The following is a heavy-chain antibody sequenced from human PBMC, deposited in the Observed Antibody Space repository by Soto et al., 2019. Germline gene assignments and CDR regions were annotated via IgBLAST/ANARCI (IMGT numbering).Heavy chain of an antibody. CDR3: AREDDGGDSWGV. J-gene: IGHJ6*02. V-gene: IGHV4-30-4*01. D-gene: IGHD2-21*02. Sequence: QSPGKGLEWIGYTPHSGSTLYSPSLKSRVTISVDTSKNQFSLHLSSVTAADTAVYFCAREDDGGDSWGVWGQGTTVTVSS. CDR2: TPHSGST.